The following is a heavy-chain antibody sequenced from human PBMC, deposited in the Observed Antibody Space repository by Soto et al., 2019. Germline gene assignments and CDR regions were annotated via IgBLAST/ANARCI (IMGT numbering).Heavy chain of an antibody. V-gene: IGHV4-59*01. CDR2: VYYTGST. CDR3: ARSIAVPTSHIDH. CDR1: GGSMSGYY. Sequence: SETLSLTCRVSGGSMSGYYWSWIRQAPGKGLEWIGYVYYTGSTNYNPSLQSRVTISVDTSNKQFSLSLRLVTAADTAVYFCARSIAVPTSHIDHWGQGIRVTVS. D-gene: IGHD6-6*01. J-gene: IGHJ4*02.